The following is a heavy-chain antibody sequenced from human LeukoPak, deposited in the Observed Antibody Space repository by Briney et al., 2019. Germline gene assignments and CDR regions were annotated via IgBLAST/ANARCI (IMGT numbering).Heavy chain of an antibody. J-gene: IGHJ4*02. Sequence: ASVKVSCKASGYTFTGYYMHWVRRAPGQGLEWMGWINPNSGGTNYAQKFQGRVTMTRDTSISTAYMELSRLRSDDTAVYYCARRRSSGWRGDFDYWGQGTLVTVPS. V-gene: IGHV1-2*02. CDR3: ARRRSSGWRGDFDY. CDR2: INPNSGGT. D-gene: IGHD6-19*01. CDR1: GYTFTGYY.